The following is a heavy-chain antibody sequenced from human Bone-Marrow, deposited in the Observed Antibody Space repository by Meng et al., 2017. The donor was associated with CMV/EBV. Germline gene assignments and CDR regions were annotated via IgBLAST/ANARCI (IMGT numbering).Heavy chain of an antibody. CDR2: IKQDGSEK. V-gene: IGHV3-7*01. CDR3: ARDLVRHQLLYYYGMDV. CDR1: GFTFSSYW. Sequence: EGSLRLSCAASGFTFSSYWMSWVRQAPGKGLEWVANIKQDGSEKYYVDSVKGRFTISRDNAKNSLYLQMNSLRAEDTAVYYCARDLVRHQLLYYYGMDVWGQGTTVTVSS. J-gene: IGHJ6*02. D-gene: IGHD2-2*01.